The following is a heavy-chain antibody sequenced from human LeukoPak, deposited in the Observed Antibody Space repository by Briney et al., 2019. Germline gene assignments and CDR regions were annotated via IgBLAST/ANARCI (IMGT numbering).Heavy chain of an antibody. J-gene: IGHJ4*02. D-gene: IGHD6-19*01. V-gene: IGHV4-39*01. CDR3: ASVAGIGYFDY. Sequence: SETLSLTCTVSGDSISSSRYYWGWIRQPPGKGLEWIGSIYYSGNTYCNPSLKSRVTISVDTSKNQFSLKLSSVTAADTAVYYCASVAGIGYFDYWGQGTLVTVSS. CDR2: IYYSGNT. CDR1: GDSISSSRYY.